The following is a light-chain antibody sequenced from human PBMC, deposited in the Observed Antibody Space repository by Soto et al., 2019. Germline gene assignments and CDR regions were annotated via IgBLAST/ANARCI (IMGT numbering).Light chain of an antibody. Sequence: QSALTQPASVSGSPGQSITISCTGTSSDVGGYNYVSWYQQHPGKAPKLMIYEVSNRPSGVSNRFSGSKSDNTASLPISGLQAEDEADYYCSSYTSFSTYVFGTGTKLTVL. CDR3: SSYTSFSTYV. CDR1: SSDVGGYNY. V-gene: IGLV2-14*01. CDR2: EVS. J-gene: IGLJ1*01.